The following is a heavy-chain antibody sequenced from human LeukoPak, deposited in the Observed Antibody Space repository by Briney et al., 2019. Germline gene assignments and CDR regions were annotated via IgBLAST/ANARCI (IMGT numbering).Heavy chain of an antibody. CDR3: ARPYYYDSTGYYQYYFDY. D-gene: IGHD3-22*01. J-gene: IGHJ4*02. Sequence: ASVKVSCKASGYTFTSYGISWVRQAPGQGLEWMGWICAYNGNTNYAQKLQGRVTMTTDTSTSTAYMELRSLRSDDTAVYYCARPYYYDSTGYYQYYFDYWGQGTLVTVSS. CDR2: ICAYNGNT. V-gene: IGHV1-18*01. CDR1: GYTFTSYG.